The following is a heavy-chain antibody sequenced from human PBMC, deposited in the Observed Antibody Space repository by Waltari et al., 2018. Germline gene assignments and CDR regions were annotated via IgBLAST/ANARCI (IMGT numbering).Heavy chain of an antibody. Sequence: EVQLVESGGGLVQPGGSLRLSCGASGFTFSRYWMNWVRQAPGKGLEWVAKIKEDGSQKQYAESVKGRFTISRDNTKNSLYLQMNSLRAEDTAVYYCARTGYGGNALDYWGQGTQVTV. CDR1: GFTFSRYW. CDR2: IKEDGSQK. V-gene: IGHV3-7*01. J-gene: IGHJ4*02. CDR3: ARTGYGGNALDY. D-gene: IGHD4-17*01.